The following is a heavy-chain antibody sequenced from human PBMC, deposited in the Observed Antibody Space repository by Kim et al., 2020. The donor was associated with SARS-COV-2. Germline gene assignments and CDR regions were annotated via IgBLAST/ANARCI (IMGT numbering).Heavy chain of an antibody. CDR2: ISSSGSTI. Sequence: GGSLRLSCAASGFTFSDYYMSWIRQAPGKGLEWVSYISSSGSTIYYADSVKGRFTISRDNAKNSLYLQMNSLRAEDTAVYYCASDSGYDPRNWFYWGQGTLVTVSS. D-gene: IGHD5-12*01. CDR3: ASDSGYDPRNWFY. CDR1: GFTFSDYY. J-gene: IGHJ4*02. V-gene: IGHV3-11*01.